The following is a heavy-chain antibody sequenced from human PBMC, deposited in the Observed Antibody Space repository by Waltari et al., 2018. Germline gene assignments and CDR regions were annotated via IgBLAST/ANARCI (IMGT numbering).Heavy chain of an antibody. CDR3: AKQLTPHYFDF. CDR1: GFSLSVNS. J-gene: IGHJ4*02. V-gene: IGHV3-53*01. CDR2: LRCLGAT. D-gene: IGHD3-9*01. Sequence: QLVESGGGLIQPGASLRLSCAVSGFSLSVNSMALVRQAPGKGLDWSAHLRCLGATHYADAMNARVTISSDISKNTVYLPINSQRGDDTAVYYCAKQLTPHYFDFWGQGALVTVSS.